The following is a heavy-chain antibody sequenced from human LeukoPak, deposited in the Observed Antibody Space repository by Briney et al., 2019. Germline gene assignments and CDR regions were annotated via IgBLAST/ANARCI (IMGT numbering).Heavy chain of an antibody. Sequence: ASVKVSCKASGYTFTSYYMHWVRQAPGQGLEWMGIINPSGGSTSYAQKFQGRVTMTRDTSTSTVYMELSSLRSEDTAVYYCARATYYDILTGYSSDAFDIWGQGTVVTVSS. J-gene: IGHJ3*02. CDR3: ARATYYDILTGYSSDAFDI. V-gene: IGHV1-46*01. CDR2: INPSGGST. D-gene: IGHD3-9*01. CDR1: GYTFTSYY.